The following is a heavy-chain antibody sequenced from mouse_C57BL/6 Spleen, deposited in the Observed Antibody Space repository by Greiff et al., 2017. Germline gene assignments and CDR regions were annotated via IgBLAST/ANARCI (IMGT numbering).Heavy chain of an antibody. CDR2: ISSGGDYI. CDR3: TTGTRGAWFAY. D-gene: IGHD4-1*01. CDR1: GFTFSSYA. J-gene: IGHJ3*01. V-gene: IGHV5-9-1*02. Sequence: EVKLMESGEGLVKPGGSLKLSCAASGFTFSSYAMSLVRQTPEKRLEWVAYISSGGDYIYYADTVKGRFTISRDNARNTLYLQMSSLKSEDTAMYYCTTGTRGAWFAYWGQGTLVTVSA.